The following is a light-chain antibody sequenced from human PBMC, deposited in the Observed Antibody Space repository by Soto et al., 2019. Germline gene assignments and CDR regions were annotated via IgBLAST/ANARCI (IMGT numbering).Light chain of an antibody. Sequence: QSALTQPASVSGSPGQSITISCTGTSSDLGAYNYVSWYQQHPGKAPKLMIYDVTNRPSGVSNRFSGSKSGNTASLTISGLQAEDESNYYCSSYASSGFVLFGGGTKVTVL. CDR2: DVT. J-gene: IGLJ2*01. V-gene: IGLV2-14*01. CDR1: SSDLGAYNY. CDR3: SSYASSGFVL.